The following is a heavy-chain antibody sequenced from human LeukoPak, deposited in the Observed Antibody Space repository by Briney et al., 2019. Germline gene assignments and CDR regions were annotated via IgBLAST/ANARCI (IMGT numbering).Heavy chain of an antibody. V-gene: IGHV3-30*18. CDR3: AKDLGQNYYYYYGMDV. Sequence: GGSLRLSCAASGFTFSSYGMHWVRQAPGKGLEWVEVISYDGSNKYYADSVKGRFTISRDNSKNTLYLQMNSLRAEDTAVYYCAKDLGQNYYYYYGMDVWGQGTTVTVSS. CDR2: ISYDGSNK. CDR1: GFTFSSYG. D-gene: IGHD7-27*01. J-gene: IGHJ6*02.